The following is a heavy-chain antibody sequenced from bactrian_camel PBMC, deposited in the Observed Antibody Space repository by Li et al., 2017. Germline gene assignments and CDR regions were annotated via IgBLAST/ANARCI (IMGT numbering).Heavy chain of an antibody. V-gene: IGHV3S6*01. CDR3: AARSDDACKY. D-gene: IGHD1*01. Sequence: VQLVESGGGLVQPGGSLRLSCAASGFTFSRHWMYWVRQAPGKGLEWVSEIVSDGSYTYYRESVEGRFTVSRDNAKNTMYLQMDSLKSEDTGLYYCAARSDDACKYWGQGTQVTVS. CDR2: IVSDGSYT. CDR1: GFTFSRHW. J-gene: IGHJ4*01.